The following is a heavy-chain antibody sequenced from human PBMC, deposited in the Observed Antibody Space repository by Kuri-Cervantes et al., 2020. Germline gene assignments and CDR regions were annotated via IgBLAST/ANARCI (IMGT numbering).Heavy chain of an antibody. CDR2: IVVGSGNT. V-gene: IGHV1-58*02. CDR1: GFTFTSSA. Sequence: SVKVSCKASGFTFTSSAMQWVRQARGQRLEWIGWIVVGSGNTNYAQKFQERVTITRDMSTSTAYMELSSLRSEDTAVYYCARGHRGWLQLTPDAFDIWGQGTMVTVSS. J-gene: IGHJ3*02. D-gene: IGHD5-24*01. CDR3: ARGHRGWLQLTPDAFDI.